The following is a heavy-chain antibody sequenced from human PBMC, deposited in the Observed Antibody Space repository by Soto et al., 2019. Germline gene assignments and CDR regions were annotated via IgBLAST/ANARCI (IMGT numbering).Heavy chain of an antibody. J-gene: IGHJ5*02. D-gene: IGHD1-1*01. V-gene: IGHV4-31*03. CDR1: GGSIRNGYYY. CDR3: AKNETTRPWFDP. CDR2: IYYIGTT. Sequence: KLSEPLSLPCTFSGGSIRNGYYYWSWIRQLPGKGLEWIGNIYYIGTTSYNPSLKSRVTISIDTSKNQFSLKLRSVVAADTAIYYCAKNETTRPWFDPWGQGTLVTVSS.